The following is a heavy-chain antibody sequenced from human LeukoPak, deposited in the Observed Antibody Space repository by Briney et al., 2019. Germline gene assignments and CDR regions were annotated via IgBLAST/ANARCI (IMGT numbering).Heavy chain of an antibody. D-gene: IGHD2-21*02. CDR3: ARYAVVTAIHFYGMDV. J-gene: IGHJ6*02. V-gene: IGHV7-4-1*02. CDR1: GYTFTSYA. CDR2: INTNTGNP. Sequence: ASVKVSCTASGYTFTSYAMNWVRQAPGQGLEWMGWINTNTGNPTYAQGFTGRFVFSLDTSVSTAYLQISSLKAEDTAVYYCARYAVVTAIHFYGMDVWGQGTTVTVSS.